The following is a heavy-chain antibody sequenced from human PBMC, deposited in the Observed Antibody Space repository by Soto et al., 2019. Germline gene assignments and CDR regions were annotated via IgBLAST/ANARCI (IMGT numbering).Heavy chain of an antibody. D-gene: IGHD2-21*02. CDR2: IIPIFGTA. Sequence: GASVKVSCKASGGTFSSYAISWVRQAPGQGLEWMGGIIPIFGTANYAQKFQGRVTITADESTSTAYMELSSLRSEDTAVYYCARDRALVYCGGDCYPFDYWGQRTLVTVSS. CDR3: ARDRALVYCGGDCYPFDY. J-gene: IGHJ4*02. V-gene: IGHV1-69*13. CDR1: GGTFSSYA.